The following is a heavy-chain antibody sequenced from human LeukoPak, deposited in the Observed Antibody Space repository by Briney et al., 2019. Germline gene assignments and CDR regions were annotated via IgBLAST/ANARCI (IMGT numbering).Heavy chain of an antibody. CDR1: GFTFSSYG. Sequence: GGSLRLSCAASGFTFSSYGMRWVRQAPGKGLEWVAVTWYDGSNKYYADSVKGRFTISRDNSKNTLYLQMNSLRAEDTAVYYCARARDRGVINSFFDYWGQGTLVTVSS. V-gene: IGHV3-33*01. CDR2: TWYDGSNK. CDR3: ARARDRGVINSFFDY. D-gene: IGHD3-10*01. J-gene: IGHJ4*02.